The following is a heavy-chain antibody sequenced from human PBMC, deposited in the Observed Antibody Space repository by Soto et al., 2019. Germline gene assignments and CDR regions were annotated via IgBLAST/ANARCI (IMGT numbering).Heavy chain of an antibody. CDR1: GGSINNYY. D-gene: IGHD1-26*01. CDR3: TREALLEWERHFGQ. CDR2: ISYNGHT. V-gene: IGHV4-59*01. J-gene: IGHJ4*02. Sequence: SETLSLTCTVSGGSINNYYWSWVRQPPGKGLEWIGYISYNGHTNYNPSLRSRVTMSVDTSKDQFSLNLRYVTAADTAMYYCTREALLEWERHFGQWGQGALVTVSS.